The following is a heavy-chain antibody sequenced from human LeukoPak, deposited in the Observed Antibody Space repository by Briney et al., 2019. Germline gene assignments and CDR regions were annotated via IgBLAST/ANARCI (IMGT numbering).Heavy chain of an antibody. CDR2: IKYDGSEK. Sequence: GGSLRLSCVVSGSSFSGQWMNWVRQAPRQGLEWVANIKYDGSEKYYVDSVEGRFTISRENANNSLSLEMNSARAEDTAVYYRAYSNNLNLWGQGTLVTVSS. D-gene: IGHD6-13*01. CDR3: AYSNNLNL. V-gene: IGHV3-7*01. J-gene: IGHJ4*02. CDR1: GSSFSGQW.